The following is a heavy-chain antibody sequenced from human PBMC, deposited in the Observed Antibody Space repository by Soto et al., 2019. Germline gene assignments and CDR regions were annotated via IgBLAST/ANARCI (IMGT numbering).Heavy chain of an antibody. CDR1: GFTFSSYA. Sequence: QVQLVESGGGVVQPGRSLRLSCAASGFTFSSYAMHWVRQAPGKRLEWVAVISYDGSNKYYADSVKRRFTISRDNTKNTLSLQMNSLRAEDTAVYYCARAKTYGAGNFDYWGQGTLVTVSS. CDR3: ARAKTYGAGNFDY. D-gene: IGHD3-10*01. J-gene: IGHJ4*02. CDR2: ISYDGSNK. V-gene: IGHV3-30-3*01.